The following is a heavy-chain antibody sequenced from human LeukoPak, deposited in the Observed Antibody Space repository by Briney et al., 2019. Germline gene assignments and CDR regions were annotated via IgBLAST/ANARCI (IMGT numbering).Heavy chain of an antibody. CDR1: GGSISSSDYY. J-gene: IGHJ4*02. CDR2: IYYSGST. CDR3: ARGGGFGDYFDR. V-gene: IGHV4-39*02. Sequence: SETLSLTCTVSGGSISSSDYYWGWIRQPPGKGLEWIGSIYYSGSTYYSPSLNSRVTISVDTSKNQFSLKLSSVTAADTAVYYCARGGGFGDYFDRWGQGTLVTVSS. D-gene: IGHD3-10*01.